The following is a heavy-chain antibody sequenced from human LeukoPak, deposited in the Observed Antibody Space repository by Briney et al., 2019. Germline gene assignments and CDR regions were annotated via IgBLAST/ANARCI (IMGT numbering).Heavy chain of an antibody. CDR1: AFTFNNYW. Sequence: GGSLRLSCAASAFTFNNYWMSWVRQAPGKGLEWVANIKQDGSEIYYVDSVKGRFTISRDNSNNTLFLQMNSLRAEDPAVYYSAKARTLDYWGQGTMVTVSS. CDR3: AKARTLDY. J-gene: IGHJ3*01. D-gene: IGHD3/OR15-3a*01. V-gene: IGHV3-7*05. CDR2: IKQDGSEI.